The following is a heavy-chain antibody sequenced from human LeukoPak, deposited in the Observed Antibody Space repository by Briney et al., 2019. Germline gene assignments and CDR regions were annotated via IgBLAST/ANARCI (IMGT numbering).Heavy chain of an antibody. J-gene: IGHJ6*03. V-gene: IGHV4-4*07. CDR2: IYTSGST. D-gene: IGHD1-1*01. CDR3: ARDPTDYYYYYYMDV. Sequence: SETLSLTCTVSGGSISSYYWSWIRQPAGKGLEWIGRIYTSGSTNYNPSLKSRVTMSVDTSKNQFSLKLSSVTAADTAVYYCARDPTDYYYYYYMDVWGKGTTVTVSS. CDR1: GGSISSYY.